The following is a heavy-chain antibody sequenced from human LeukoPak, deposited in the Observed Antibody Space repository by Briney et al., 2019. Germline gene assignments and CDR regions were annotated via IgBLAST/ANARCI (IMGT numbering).Heavy chain of an antibody. Sequence: PGGSLRLSCAASGFTFSSYSMNWVRQAPGKGLEWVSSISSSSSYIYYADSVKGRFTISRDNAKNSLYLQMNSLRAEDTAVYYCARRKPSYYDSSGYPDAFDIWGQGTMVTVSS. D-gene: IGHD3-22*01. CDR1: GFTFSSYS. CDR3: ARRKPSYYDSSGYPDAFDI. CDR2: ISSSSSYI. J-gene: IGHJ3*02. V-gene: IGHV3-21*01.